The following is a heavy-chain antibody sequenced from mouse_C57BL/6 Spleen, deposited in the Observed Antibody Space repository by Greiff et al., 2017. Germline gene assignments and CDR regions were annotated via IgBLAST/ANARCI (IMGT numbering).Heavy chain of an antibody. CDR2: ISSGGSYT. Sequence: EVQLQQSGGDLVKPGGSLKLSCAASGFTFSSYGMSWVRQTPDKRLEWVATISSGGSYTYYPASVKGRFTISRDNATNTLYLHMSSLKSEDTAMSYCARHSDSYCDYWGQGTTLTVSS. CDR3: ARHSDSYCDY. CDR1: GFTFSSYG. V-gene: IGHV5-6*01. J-gene: IGHJ2*01. D-gene: IGHD2-4*01.